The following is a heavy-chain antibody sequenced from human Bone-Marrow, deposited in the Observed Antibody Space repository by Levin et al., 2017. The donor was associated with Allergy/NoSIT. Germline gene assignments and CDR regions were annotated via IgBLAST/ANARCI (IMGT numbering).Heavy chain of an antibody. V-gene: IGHV4-38-2*01. Sequence: SETLSLTCVVSGYSISSGYNWGWIRQSPGKGLEWIGCIYHSGSTYYNPSLKSRVTISVDTSKNQFSLKLSSVTAADTAVYYCARAGMITFGGSQFDYWGQGTLVTVSS. CDR3: ARAGMITFGGSQFDY. CDR2: IYHSGST. D-gene: IGHD3-16*01. J-gene: IGHJ4*02. CDR1: GYSISSGYN.